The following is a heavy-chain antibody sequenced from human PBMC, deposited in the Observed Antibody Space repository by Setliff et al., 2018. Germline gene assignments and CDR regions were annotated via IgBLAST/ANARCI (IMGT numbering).Heavy chain of an antibody. CDR2: INKEGSGR. J-gene: IGHJ3*02. CDR1: GFTCSSYW. V-gene: IGHV3-7*01. D-gene: IGHD3-22*01. Sequence: GGSLRLSCAASGFTCSSYWMSWVRQAPGKGLEWVTNINKEGSGRNYVDSVKGRFTIPRDNAKKSLYLQMDSLRAEDTAVYYCVRELRVIVGVGIQGVFDIWGQGTMVTVSS. CDR3: VRELRVIVGVGIQGVFDI.